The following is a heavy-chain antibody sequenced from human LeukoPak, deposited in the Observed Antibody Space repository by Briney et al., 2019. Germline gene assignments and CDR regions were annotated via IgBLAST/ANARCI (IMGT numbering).Heavy chain of an antibody. CDR2: INSDGSST. CDR3: VRPPYGGNSFAPPG. Sequence: PGGSLRLSCAASGFTFSSYWMHWVRQAPGKGLVWVSRINSDGSSTSYADSVKGRFTISRDNAKNTLYLQMNSLRAEDTAVYYCVRPPYGGNSFAPPGWGQGTLVTVSS. D-gene: IGHD4-23*01. V-gene: IGHV3-74*01. CDR1: GFTFSSYW. J-gene: IGHJ4*02.